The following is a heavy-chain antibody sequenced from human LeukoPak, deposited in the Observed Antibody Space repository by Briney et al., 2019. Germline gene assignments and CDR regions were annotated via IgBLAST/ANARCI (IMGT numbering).Heavy chain of an antibody. CDR1: GYTFTSYG. Sequence: ASVKVSCKASGYTFTSYGISWVRQAPGQGLEWMGWISAYNGNTNYAQKLQGRVTMTTDTSTSTAYMELRSLRSDDTAVYYCASVRDIVVVPAAKVAFDIWGQGTMVTVSS. CDR3: ASVRDIVVVPAAKVAFDI. D-gene: IGHD2-2*01. V-gene: IGHV1-18*01. J-gene: IGHJ3*02. CDR2: ISAYNGNT.